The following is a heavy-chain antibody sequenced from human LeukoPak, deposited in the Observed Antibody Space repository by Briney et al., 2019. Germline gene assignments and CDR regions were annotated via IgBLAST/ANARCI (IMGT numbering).Heavy chain of an antibody. CDR2: IYYSGST. J-gene: IGHJ6*04. CDR1: GGSVSSGSYY. CDR3: ARDLGRSDGMDV. Sequence: SETLSLTCTVSGGSVSSGSYYWGWIRQPPGKGLEWIGYIYYSGSTNYNPSLKSRVTISVDTSKNQFSLKLSSVTAADTAVYYCARDLGRSDGMDVWGKGTTVTVSS. V-gene: IGHV4-61*01. D-gene: IGHD3-16*01.